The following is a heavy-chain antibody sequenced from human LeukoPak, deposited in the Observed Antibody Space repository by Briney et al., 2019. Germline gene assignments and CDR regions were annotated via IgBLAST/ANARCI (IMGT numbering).Heavy chain of an antibody. D-gene: IGHD1-26*01. CDR3: ARDISGSYFSYYGMDV. CDR1: GFSVSRSY. CDR2: IYYDDST. Sequence: QAGGSLRLSCAASGFSVSRSYMSWVRQAPGKGLEWLSIIYYDDSTFYADSVKGRFTVSRDSSKNTLYLQMNSLRAEDTAVYYCARDISGSYFSYYGMDVWGQGTTVTVSS. J-gene: IGHJ6*02. V-gene: IGHV3-53*05.